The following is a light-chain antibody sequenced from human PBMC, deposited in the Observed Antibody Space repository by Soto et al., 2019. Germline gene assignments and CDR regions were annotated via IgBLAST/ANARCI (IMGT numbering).Light chain of an antibody. CDR1: QGISIW. V-gene: IGKV1-12*01. CDR3: QQSYSTSIT. CDR2: AAS. Sequence: DIQMAQSPSSVSASVGDRVTISCRASQGISIWLAWYQQKPGQAPKLLVYAASNLQRGVPSRFSGSGSGTHFTLTISSLQPEDFATSYCQQSYSTSITFGQGTRLEIK. J-gene: IGKJ5*01.